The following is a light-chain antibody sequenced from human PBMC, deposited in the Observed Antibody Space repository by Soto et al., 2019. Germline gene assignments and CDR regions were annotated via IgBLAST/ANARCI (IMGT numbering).Light chain of an antibody. V-gene: IGKV3-15*01. Sequence: EVVLTQSPATPSVSPGEGASLSCRASQNVGTSLAWYQQKSGQAPRLLIYGASTRAAGVPARFSGSASGTQYTLTITSLQSEDFALYYCQQYTNWPPFTFGQGTRLEIK. CDR2: GAS. CDR1: QNVGTS. CDR3: QQYTNWPPFT. J-gene: IGKJ2*01.